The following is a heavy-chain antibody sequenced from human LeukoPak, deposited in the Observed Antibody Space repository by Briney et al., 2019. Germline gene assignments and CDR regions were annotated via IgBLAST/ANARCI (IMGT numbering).Heavy chain of an antibody. Sequence: KPGGSLRLSCAASGFIFSNAWMRWVRQAPGKGLEWVGRIKAKTDGGTINYAAPVKGRFTISRDDSKDTLYLQMNSLKIEDSAVYYCATGSASYYGIDYWGQGTLVTVSS. CDR2: IKAKTDGGTI. D-gene: IGHD1-26*01. V-gene: IGHV3-15*01. J-gene: IGHJ4*02. CDR3: ATGSASYYGIDY. CDR1: GFIFSNAW.